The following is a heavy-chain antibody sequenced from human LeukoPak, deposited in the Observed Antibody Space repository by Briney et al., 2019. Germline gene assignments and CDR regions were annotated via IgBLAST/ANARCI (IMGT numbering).Heavy chain of an antibody. CDR2: IYENGGTT. CDR3: AKDFRIGYSAHFDY. D-gene: IGHD2-21*01. V-gene: IGHV3-23*01. CDR1: GFTFCSHA. Sequence: GGSLRLSCVGSGFTFCSHAMSWVRQAPEKGLEFVSGIYENGGTTYYADSVKGRFSISRDNSKNTLYLQMDSLRGEDTAVYYCAKDFRIGYSAHFDYWGQGALVTVSS. J-gene: IGHJ4*02.